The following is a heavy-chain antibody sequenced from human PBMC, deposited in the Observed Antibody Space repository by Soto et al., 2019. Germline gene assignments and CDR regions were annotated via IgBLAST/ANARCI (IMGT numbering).Heavy chain of an antibody. V-gene: IGHV1-69*06. CDR3: ARLGRGARRSGGYCSGGSCYSNRPDYYYGMDV. D-gene: IGHD2-15*01. CDR1: GGTFSSYA. Sequence: AVKVSCKASGGTFSSYAISGVRPAPGQGLEWMGRIIPIFGAANYAQKFQGRVTITADKSTSTAYRELSRRRSEDTVVHYCARLGRGARRSGGYCSGGSCYSNRPDYYYGMDVWGQGNTVTVSS. CDR2: IIPIFGAA. J-gene: IGHJ6*02.